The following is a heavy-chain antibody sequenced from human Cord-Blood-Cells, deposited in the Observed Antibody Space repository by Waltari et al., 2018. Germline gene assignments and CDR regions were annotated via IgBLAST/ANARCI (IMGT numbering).Heavy chain of an antibody. CDR1: GSTVSSTY. J-gene: IGHJ4*02. D-gene: IGHD6-13*01. Sequence: EVQLVESGGGLIQPGGSLRLSCAASGSTVSSTYISCVRQAPGKGLDWVSVIYSGGSTYYADSVKGRFTISRDNSKNTLYLQMNSLRAEDTAVYYCARGGSANHSSSWFDYWGQGTLVTVSS. CDR3: ARGGSANHSSSWFDY. CDR2: IYSGGST. V-gene: IGHV3-53*01.